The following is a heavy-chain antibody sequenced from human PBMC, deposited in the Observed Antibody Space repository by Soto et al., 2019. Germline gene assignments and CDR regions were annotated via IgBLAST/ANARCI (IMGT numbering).Heavy chain of an antibody. CDR1: GYTFTSYG. D-gene: IGHD2-21*01. CDR3: AGGAWGDMTGTYYYYYGMDV. CDR2: ISAYNGNT. Sequence: ASVKVSCKASGYTFTSYGISWVRQAPGQGLEWMGWISAYNGNTNYAQKLQGRVTMTTDTSTSTAYMELRSLRSDDTAVYYCAGGAWGDMTGTYYYYYGMDVWGQGTTVTVSS. V-gene: IGHV1-18*01. J-gene: IGHJ6*02.